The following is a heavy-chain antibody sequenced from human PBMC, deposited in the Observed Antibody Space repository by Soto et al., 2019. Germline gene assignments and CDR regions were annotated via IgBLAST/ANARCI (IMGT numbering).Heavy chain of an antibody. CDR3: ARDGYCSGGSCYSVPVFDY. V-gene: IGHV3-33*01. J-gene: IGHJ4*02. CDR2: IWYDGSNK. D-gene: IGHD2-15*01. Sequence: PGGSLRLSCAASGFTFSSYGMHWVRQAPGKGLEWVAVIWYDGSNKYYADSVKGRFTISRDNSKNTLYLQMNSLRAEDTAVYYCARDGYCSGGSCYSVPVFDYWGQGPLVTVS. CDR1: GFTFSSYG.